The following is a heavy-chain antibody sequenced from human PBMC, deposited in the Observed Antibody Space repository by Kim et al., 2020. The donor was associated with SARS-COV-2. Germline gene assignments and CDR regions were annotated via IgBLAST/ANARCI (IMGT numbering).Heavy chain of an antibody. CDR2: ISYDGRNK. J-gene: IGHJ4*02. V-gene: IGHV3-33*05. CDR1: GFTFSSYG. Sequence: GGSLKLSCAASGFTFSSYGMHWVRQAPGKGLEWVAVISYDGRNKYYADSLKGRFTISRDNSKNTLYLQMNTLRAEDTAVYYCAREGYYSSGYYQPQFDYWGQGTLVTVSS. CDR3: AREGYYSSGYYQPQFDY. D-gene: IGHD3-22*01.